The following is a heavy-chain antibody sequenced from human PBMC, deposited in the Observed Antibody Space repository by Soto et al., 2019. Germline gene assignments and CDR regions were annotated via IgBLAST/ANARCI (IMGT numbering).Heavy chain of an antibody. CDR2: IYYSGST. CDR3: ARQLPGYSSSLYRAWAFDI. Sequence: SETLSLTCTVSGGSISSSSYYWGWIRQPPGKGLEWIGSIYYSGSTYYNPSLKSRVTISVDTSKNQFSLKLSSVTAADTAVYYCARQLPGYSSSLYRAWAFDIWGQGTMVTVSS. V-gene: IGHV4-39*01. J-gene: IGHJ3*02. D-gene: IGHD6-13*01. CDR1: GGSISSSSYY.